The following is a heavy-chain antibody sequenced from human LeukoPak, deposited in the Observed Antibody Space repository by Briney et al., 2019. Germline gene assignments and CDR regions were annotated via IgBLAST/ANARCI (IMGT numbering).Heavy chain of an antibody. D-gene: IGHD3-10*01. CDR2: ISWNSGSI. Sequence: GGSLRLSCAASGFTFDDYAMHWVRQAPGKGLEWVSGISWNSGSIGYADSVKGRFTIYRDNAKNTVYLQMNSLRVEDTAVYYCATVRSGSWDWFDPWGQGTLVTVSS. V-gene: IGHV3-9*01. CDR1: GFTFDDYA. CDR3: ATVRSGSWDWFDP. J-gene: IGHJ5*02.